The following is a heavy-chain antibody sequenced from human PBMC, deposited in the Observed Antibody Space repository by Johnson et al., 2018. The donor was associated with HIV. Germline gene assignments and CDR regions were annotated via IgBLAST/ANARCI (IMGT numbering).Heavy chain of an antibody. CDR2: IYSGGST. J-gene: IGHJ3*02. V-gene: IGHV3-66*01. CDR3: ARGRVKFAGVGVVARQALDI. Sequence: VQLVESGGGLVQPGGSLRLSCAASGFTVSSNYMSWVRQAPGKGLEWVSVIYSGGSTYYADSVKGRFTISRDNSKNTLYLQMNSLRAEDTAVYYCARGRVKFAGVGVVARQALDIWGQGTLVTVSS. D-gene: IGHD2-15*01. CDR1: GFTVSSNY.